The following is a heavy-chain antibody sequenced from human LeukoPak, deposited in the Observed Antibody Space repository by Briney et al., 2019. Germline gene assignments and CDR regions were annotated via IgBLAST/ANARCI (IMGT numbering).Heavy chain of an antibody. CDR2: ISSDGGNT. Sequence: GGSLRLSCAASGFTFSSYAMNWVRQAPGKGLEWVSAISSDGGNTYYADSVKGRFAISRDNSRNTLYLQMNSLRAEDTAVYYCARDAARYGSGWYYDFWGQGTLVTVSS. CDR1: GFTFSSYA. CDR3: ARDAARYGSGWYYDF. D-gene: IGHD6-19*01. J-gene: IGHJ4*02. V-gene: IGHV3-23*01.